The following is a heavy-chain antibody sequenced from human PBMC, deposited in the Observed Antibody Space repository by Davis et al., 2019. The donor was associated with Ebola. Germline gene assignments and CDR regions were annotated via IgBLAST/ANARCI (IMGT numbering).Heavy chain of an antibody. CDR3: ARDSLGSVDY. CDR1: GGSISSSNW. D-gene: IGHD1-26*01. CDR2: IYHSGST. J-gene: IGHJ4*02. V-gene: IGHV4-4*02. Sequence: PSETLSLTCAVSGGSISSSNWWSWVRQPPGKGLEWIGEIYHSGSTNYNPSLKSRVTISVDTSKNQFSLKLSSVTAADTAVYYCARDSLGSVDYWGQGTLVTVSS.